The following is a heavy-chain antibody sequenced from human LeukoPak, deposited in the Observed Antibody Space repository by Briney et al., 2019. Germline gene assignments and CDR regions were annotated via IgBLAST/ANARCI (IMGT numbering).Heavy chain of an antibody. D-gene: IGHD3-3*01. CDR3: ATTRAGGSGYYDWFDP. J-gene: IGHJ5*02. V-gene: IGHV4-59*08. Sequence: SETLSLTCTVSGGSISSYYWSWIRQPPGKGLEWIGYIYYSGSTNYNPSLKSRVTISVDTSKNQFSLKLSSVTAADTAVYYCATTRAGGSGYYDWFDPWGQGTLVTVSS. CDR2: IYYSGST. CDR1: GGSISSYY.